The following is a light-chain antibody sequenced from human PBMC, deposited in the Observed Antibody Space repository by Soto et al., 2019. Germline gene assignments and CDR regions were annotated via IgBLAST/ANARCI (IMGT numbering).Light chain of an antibody. CDR3: SSYAGNYSLV. Sequence: QSALTQPPSASGSPEQSVTISCTGTSGDVGGYNFVSWYQQHPGKVPKLLIYEVNKRPSGVPDRVSASKSGNTASLTVSGLQAEDEADYYCSSYAGNYSLVFGGGTQLTV. CDR2: EVN. J-gene: IGLJ3*02. V-gene: IGLV2-8*01. CDR1: SGDVGGYNF.